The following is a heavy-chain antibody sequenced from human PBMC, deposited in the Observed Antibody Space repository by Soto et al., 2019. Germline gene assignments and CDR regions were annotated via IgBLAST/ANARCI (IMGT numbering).Heavy chain of an antibody. CDR1: GGSISSGGYY. V-gene: IGHV4-31*03. CDR2: IYYSGST. D-gene: IGHD3-22*01. CDR3: ASEKVYYYDSSGPLFLFDY. J-gene: IGHJ4*02. Sequence: QVQLQESGPGLVKPSQTLSLTCTVSGGSISSGGYYWSWIRQHPGKGLEWIGYIYYSGSTYYNPSLKSRVTISVDTSKNQFSLKLSSVTAADTAVYYCASEKVYYYDSSGPLFLFDYWGQGTLVTVSS.